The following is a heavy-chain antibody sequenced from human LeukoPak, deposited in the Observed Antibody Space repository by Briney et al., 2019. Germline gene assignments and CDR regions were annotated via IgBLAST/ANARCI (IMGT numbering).Heavy chain of an antibody. CDR1: GGSISSYY. D-gene: IGHD4-17*01. J-gene: IGHJ4*02. V-gene: IGHV4-59*01. CDR2: IYYSGST. CDR3: AGSGDYGFNFDY. Sequence: SETLSLTCTVSGGSISSYYWSWIRQPPGKGLEWVGYIYYSGSTNYNPSLKSRVTISVDTSKNQFSLKLSSVTAADTAVYYCAGSGDYGFNFDYWGQGTLVTVSS.